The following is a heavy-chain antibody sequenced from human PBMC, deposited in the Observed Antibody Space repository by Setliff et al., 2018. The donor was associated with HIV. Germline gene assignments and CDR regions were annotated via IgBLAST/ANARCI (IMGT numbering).Heavy chain of an antibody. CDR3: AKGSGQYDDSSASYFGAVDAFDM. V-gene: IGHV3-30*02. D-gene: IGHD3-22*01. Sequence: GESLKISCAASGFTFSRHGMHWVRQSPGKGLEWVAIIWYDGNNKYDTDSVKGRFTISRDNSKNTAYLQMRSLRAEDTAIYYCAKGSGQYDDSSASYFGAVDAFDMWGQGTMVTVSS. J-gene: IGHJ3*02. CDR1: GFTFSRHG. CDR2: IWYDGNNK.